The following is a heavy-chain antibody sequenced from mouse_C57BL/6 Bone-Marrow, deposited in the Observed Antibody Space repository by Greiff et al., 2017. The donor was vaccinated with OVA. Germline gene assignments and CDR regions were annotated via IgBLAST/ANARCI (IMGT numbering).Heavy chain of an antibody. CDR1: GYSITSGYY. Sequence: ESGPGLVKPSQSLSLTFSVTGYSITSGYYWNWIRQFPGNKLEWMGYISYDGSNNYNPSLKNRISITRDTSKNQFFLKLNSVTTEDTATYYCASFAMDYWGQGTSVTVSS. CDR3: ASFAMDY. V-gene: IGHV3-6*01. CDR2: ISYDGSN. J-gene: IGHJ4*01.